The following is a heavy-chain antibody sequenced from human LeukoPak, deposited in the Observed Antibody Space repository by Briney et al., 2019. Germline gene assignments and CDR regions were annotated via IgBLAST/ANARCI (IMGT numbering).Heavy chain of an antibody. CDR3: AREGYYGSGSPPSLYFDY. CDR2: ISSSSSTI. J-gene: IGHJ4*02. D-gene: IGHD3-10*01. CDR1: GFTFSSYS. V-gene: IGHV3-48*01. Sequence: GGSLRLSCAASGFTFSSYSMNWVRQAPGKGLEWVSYISSSSSTIYYADSVKGRFTISRDNARSTLYLQMNSPRPEDTAIYYCAREGYYGSGSPPSLYFDYWGQGTLVTVSS.